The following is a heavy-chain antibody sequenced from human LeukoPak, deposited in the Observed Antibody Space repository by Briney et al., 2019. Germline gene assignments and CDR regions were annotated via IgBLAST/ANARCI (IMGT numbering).Heavy chain of an antibody. J-gene: IGHJ4*02. V-gene: IGHV3-7*01. CDR3: ARVTIAAAQYYFDY. D-gene: IGHD6-13*01. Sequence: GGSLRLSCAASGFTFSSYWMSWVRQAPGKGLEWVANIKQDGSEKYYVDSVKGRFTISRDNAKNSLYLQMNSLRAEDTAVYYCARVTIAAAQYYFDYWGQGTLVTVSS. CDR2: IKQDGSEK. CDR1: GFTFSSYW.